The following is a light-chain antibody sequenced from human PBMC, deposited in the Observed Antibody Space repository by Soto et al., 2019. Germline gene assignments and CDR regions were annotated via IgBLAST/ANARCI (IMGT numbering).Light chain of an antibody. Sequence: QSALTQPPSASGSPGQSVTISCTRTGSDIGGYNFVSWYQQHPGKVPKLIIYEVNKRPSGVPDRFSGSKSGNTASLTVSGPQADDEADYYCSSYAGTNNRYVFGTGTKLTVL. V-gene: IGLV2-8*01. CDR2: EVN. CDR3: SSYAGTNNRYV. J-gene: IGLJ1*01. CDR1: GSDIGGYNF.